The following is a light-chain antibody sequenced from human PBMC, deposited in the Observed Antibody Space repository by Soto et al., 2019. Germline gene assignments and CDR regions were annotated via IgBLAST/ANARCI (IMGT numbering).Light chain of an antibody. J-gene: IGLJ1*01. Sequence: QSALTQPASVSGSPGQSITISCTGTSSDVGSYNLVSWYQQHPGKAPKLMIYEGSKRPSGVSNRFSGSKSGNTASLTISGLQAEDEADYYCCSYAGSPVFGTGTKFTVL. V-gene: IGLV2-23*01. CDR2: EGS. CDR1: SSDVGSYNL. CDR3: CSYAGSPV.